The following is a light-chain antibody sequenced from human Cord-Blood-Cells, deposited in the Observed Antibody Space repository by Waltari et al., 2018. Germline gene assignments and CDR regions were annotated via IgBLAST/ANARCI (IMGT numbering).Light chain of an antibody. V-gene: IGKV3-20*01. CDR3: QQYGSSQT. CDR2: GAS. CDR1: QSVSSSY. Sequence: EIVLTQSPGTLSLSPGERATLSCRASQSVSSSYLAWSQQKPGQAPRLLIYGASSMATGIPDRFSGSGSGTDFTLTISRLEPEDFAVYYCQQYGSSQTFGQGTKVEIK. J-gene: IGKJ1*01.